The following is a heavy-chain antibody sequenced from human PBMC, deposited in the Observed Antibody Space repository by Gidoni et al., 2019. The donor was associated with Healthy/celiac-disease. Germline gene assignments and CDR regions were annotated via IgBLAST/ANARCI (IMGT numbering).Heavy chain of an antibody. J-gene: IGHJ3*02. CDR3: ARVEAAYYYGSSDAFDI. Sequence: QVQLVESGGGLVKPGGSLRLSCAASGFTFSDYYMSWIRQAPGKGLEWVSYISSSSSYTNYADSVKGRFTISRDNAKNSLYLQMNSLRAEDTAVYYCARVEAAYYYGSSDAFDIWGQGTMVTVSS. D-gene: IGHD3-10*01. V-gene: IGHV3-11*05. CDR1: GFTFSDYY. CDR2: ISSSSSYT.